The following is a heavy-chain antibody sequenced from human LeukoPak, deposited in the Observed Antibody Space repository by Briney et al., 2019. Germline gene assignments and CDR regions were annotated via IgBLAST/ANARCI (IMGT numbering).Heavy chain of an antibody. Sequence: GRSLRLSCAASGFTFTSYGMHWVRQAPGKGLEWVTVISYDGNDKYYADSVKGRFTISRDNSKNTLYLQMNSLRAEDTAIYYCAKGKGAWHHFDYWGQGTGHRLL. D-gene: IGHD1-26*01. V-gene: IGHV3-30*18. CDR3: AKGKGAWHHFDY. CDR1: GFTFTSYG. J-gene: IGHJ4*02. CDR2: ISYDGNDK.